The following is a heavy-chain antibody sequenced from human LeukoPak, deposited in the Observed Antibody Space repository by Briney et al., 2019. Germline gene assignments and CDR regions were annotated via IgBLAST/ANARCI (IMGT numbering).Heavy chain of an antibody. V-gene: IGHV1-18*01. D-gene: IGHD5-24*01. Sequence: GASVKVSCKASGFALTTYNIVWLRQAPGQGLEWAGWVTAFNENTHYSRKFQGRVTMTRDTSTSTAYMELRSLRSDDTAVYYCARNTYGYKFSMDVWGKGTTVTVSS. J-gene: IGHJ6*03. CDR2: VTAFNENT. CDR3: ARNTYGYKFSMDV. CDR1: GFALTTYN.